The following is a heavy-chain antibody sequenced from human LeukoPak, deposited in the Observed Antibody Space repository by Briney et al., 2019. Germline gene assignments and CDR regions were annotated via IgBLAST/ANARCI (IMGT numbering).Heavy chain of an antibody. J-gene: IGHJ4*02. CDR3: ARDASTSCFDY. CDR1: GFSFSAYW. V-gene: IGHV3-7*01. Sequence: GGSLRLSCAASGFSFSAYWMSWVRQASGKGLEWVANINLDGSEKYYVDSVRGRFTISRDNAKNSLYLQMNSLRAEDTAVYYCARDASTSCFDYWGQGALVTVSS. D-gene: IGHD2-2*01. CDR2: INLDGSEK.